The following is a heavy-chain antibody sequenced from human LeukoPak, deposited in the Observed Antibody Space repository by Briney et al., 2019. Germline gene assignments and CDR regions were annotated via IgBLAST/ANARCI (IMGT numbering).Heavy chain of an antibody. CDR3: AAFRLTLDGLDP. Sequence: SVKVSCKASGGTFSSYAISWVRQAPGQGLEWMGRIIPILGIANYAQKFQGRVTITADKSTSTAYMELSSLRSEDTAVYYCAAFRLTLDGLDPWGQGTLVTVSS. CDR2: IIPILGIA. CDR1: GGTFSSYA. D-gene: IGHD3-3*02. J-gene: IGHJ5*02. V-gene: IGHV1-69*04.